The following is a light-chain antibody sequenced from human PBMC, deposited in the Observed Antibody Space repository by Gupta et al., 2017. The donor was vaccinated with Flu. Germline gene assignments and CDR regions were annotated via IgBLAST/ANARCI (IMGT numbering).Light chain of an antibody. CDR2: EVS. V-gene: IGLV2-14*01. J-gene: IGLJ1*01. CDR3: ISYTDSRTYV. CDR1: SIDVGGYQY. Sequence: TSIDVGGYQYVAWYQQHPGKVPKLMIYEVSNRPSGVSYRFAGSKSGNTASLTISVLQAEDEADYYCISYTDSRTYVFGTGTKVTVL.